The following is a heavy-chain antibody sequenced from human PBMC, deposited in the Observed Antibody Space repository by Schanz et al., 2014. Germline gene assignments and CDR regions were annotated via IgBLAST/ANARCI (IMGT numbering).Heavy chain of an antibody. V-gene: IGHV1-18*01. CDR3: ARDRRFFDRDDLYYCDS. D-gene: IGHD3-3*01. CDR1: GYTFTSYG. Sequence: QVQLVQSGAEVKKPGASVKVSCKVSGYTFTSYGISWVRQAPGQGLEWMGWMNPKTGNTDHAQKFQGRVSMTWDTSTSTAYMALTDLRSDDTAVYYCARDRRFFDRDDLYYCDSWGQGTLVTVSS. J-gene: IGHJ4*02. CDR2: MNPKTGNT.